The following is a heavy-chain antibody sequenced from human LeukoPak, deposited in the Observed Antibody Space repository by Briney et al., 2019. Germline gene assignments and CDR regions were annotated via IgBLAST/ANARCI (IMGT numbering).Heavy chain of an antibody. J-gene: IGHJ4*02. CDR1: GFMFHDYA. V-gene: IGHV3-43*02. Sequence: GGSLRLSCAAPGFMFHDYAIHWVRPAPGKGLEGVSLISGDGGSTFYADSVKGRFTISRDNSKNSLYPQMNSLRSDDTALYYCARESESSGWYDYWGQGTLVTVSS. CDR2: ISGDGGST. CDR3: ARESESSGWYDY. D-gene: IGHD6-19*01.